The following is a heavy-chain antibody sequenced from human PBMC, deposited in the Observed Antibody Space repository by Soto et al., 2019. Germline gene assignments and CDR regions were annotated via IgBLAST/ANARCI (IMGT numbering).Heavy chain of an antibody. CDR3: TTDTISVWSMITFGGVIARMGQDAFDI. J-gene: IGHJ3*02. CDR1: GFTFSNAW. CDR2: IKSKTDGGTT. Sequence: GGSLRLSCAASGFTFSNAWMSWVRQAPGKGLEWVGRIKSKTDGGTTDYAAPVKGRFTISRDDSKNTLYLQMNSLKTEDTAVYYCTTDTISVWSMITFGGVIARMGQDAFDIWGQGTMVTVSS. V-gene: IGHV3-15*01. D-gene: IGHD3-16*02.